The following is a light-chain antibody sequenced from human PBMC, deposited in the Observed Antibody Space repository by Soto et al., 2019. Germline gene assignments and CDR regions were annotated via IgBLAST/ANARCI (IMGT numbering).Light chain of an antibody. J-gene: IGKJ1*01. CDR1: QSISSW. CDR3: QQYNSAWT. CDR2: KAS. Sequence: DIQMTQSPATLPAFVGERVTITCRASQSISSWLAWYQQKPGKAPKILIYKASILESGVPSRFSGSGSGTEFTLSISSLQPDDFAPYYGQQYNSAWTFGQGTKVDIK. V-gene: IGKV1-5*03.